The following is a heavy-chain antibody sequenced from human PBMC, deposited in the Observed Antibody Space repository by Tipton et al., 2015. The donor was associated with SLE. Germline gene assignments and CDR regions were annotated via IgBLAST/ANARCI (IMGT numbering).Heavy chain of an antibody. D-gene: IGHD3-22*01. CDR2: IYHSGST. V-gene: IGHV4-39*07. CDR3: ARGGYYDSSGYFDY. J-gene: IGHJ4*02. Sequence: TLSLTCTVSGGSISSSSYYWGWIRQPPGKGLEWIGSIYHSGSTHYNPSLKSRVTISVDRSKNQFSLKLSSVTAADTAVYYCARGGYYDSSGYFDYWGQGTLVTVSS. CDR1: GGSISSSSYY.